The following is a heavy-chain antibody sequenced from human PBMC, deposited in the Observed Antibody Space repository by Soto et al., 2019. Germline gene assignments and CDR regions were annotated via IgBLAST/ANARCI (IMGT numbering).Heavy chain of an antibody. J-gene: IGHJ5*02. CDR3: ARVPDR. CDR2: IYYSGST. D-gene: IGHD2-2*01. Sequence: SVTLSLTCTVTSASICSYYWSWIRQPPGKGLEWIGYIYYSGSTNYNPSLKSRVTISVDTSKNQFSLKLSSVTAADTAVYYCARVPDRWGQGTLVTVS. CDR1: SASICSYY. V-gene: IGHV4-59*01.